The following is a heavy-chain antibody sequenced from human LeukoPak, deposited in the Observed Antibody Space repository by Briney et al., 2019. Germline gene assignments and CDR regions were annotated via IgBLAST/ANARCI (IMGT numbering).Heavy chain of an antibody. D-gene: IGHD3-3*01. CDR2: ISSSSYI. Sequence: PGGSLRLSCAASGFTFSSYSMNWVRQAPGKGLEWVSSISSSSYIYYADSVKGRFTISRDNAKNSTYLQMNSLRAEDTAVYYCARAFTIFGVVIIWSGFDYWGQGTLVTVSS. CDR1: GFTFSSYS. V-gene: IGHV3-21*01. J-gene: IGHJ4*02. CDR3: ARAFTIFGVVIIWSGFDY.